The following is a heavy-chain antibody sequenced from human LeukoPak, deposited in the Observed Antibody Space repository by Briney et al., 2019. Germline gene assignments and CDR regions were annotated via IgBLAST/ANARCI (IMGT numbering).Heavy chain of an antibody. V-gene: IGHV3-43*02. CDR1: GFTLDDYA. CDR3: AKDGEAGATYYYYYYMDV. CDR2: ISGDGGST. J-gene: IGHJ6*03. D-gene: IGHD3-10*01. Sequence: GGSLRLSCAASGFTLDDYAMHWVRQAPGKGLEWVSLISGDGGSTYYADSVKGRFTISRDNSKNSLYLQMNSLRTEDTALYYCAKDGEAGATYYYYYYMDVWGKGTTVTVSS.